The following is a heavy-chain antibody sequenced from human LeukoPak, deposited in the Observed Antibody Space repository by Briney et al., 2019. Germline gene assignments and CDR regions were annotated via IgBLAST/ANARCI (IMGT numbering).Heavy chain of an antibody. CDR2: INYDGSNR. V-gene: IGHV3-33*01. CDR1: GFRLSDYG. D-gene: IGHD2-2*01. CDR3: ARWGGTRQFYFDY. Sequence: GGSLRLSCAASGFRLSDYGLHWVRQGPGKGLEWLAVINYDGSNRYYADSVKGRFTISKDSSENTLYIHMNRLRVDDTAIYYCARWGGTRQFYFDYWGQGTLATVSS. J-gene: IGHJ4*02.